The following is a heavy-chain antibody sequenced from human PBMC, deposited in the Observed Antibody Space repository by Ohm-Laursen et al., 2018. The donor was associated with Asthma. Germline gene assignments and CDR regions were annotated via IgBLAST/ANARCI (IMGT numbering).Heavy chain of an antibody. V-gene: IGHV3-74*01. CDR2: INSDGTTT. D-gene: IGHD3-3*01. CDR1: GFTFSSYG. J-gene: IGHJ4*02. Sequence: SLRLSCTASGFTFSSYGMHWVRQAPGKGLAWVSRINSDGTTTTYADSVKGRFTISRDNAKNTLYLQMNSLRAEDTAVYYCARGTRSGYYMDYFDYWGQGTLVTVSS. CDR3: ARGTRSGYYMDYFDY.